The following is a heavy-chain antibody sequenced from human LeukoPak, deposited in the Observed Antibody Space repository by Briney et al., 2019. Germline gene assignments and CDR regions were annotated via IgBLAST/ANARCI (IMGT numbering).Heavy chain of an antibody. Sequence: SVKVSCKASGGTFSSYAISWVRQAPGQGLEWMGGIIPIFGTANYAQKFQGRVTITADESTSTAYMELSSLGTEDTAAYYCAKGSYYDSSGSFYFDYWGQGTLVTVSS. CDR2: IIPIFGTA. D-gene: IGHD3-22*01. CDR3: AKGSYYDSSGSFYFDY. V-gene: IGHV1-69*13. CDR1: GGTFSSYA. J-gene: IGHJ4*02.